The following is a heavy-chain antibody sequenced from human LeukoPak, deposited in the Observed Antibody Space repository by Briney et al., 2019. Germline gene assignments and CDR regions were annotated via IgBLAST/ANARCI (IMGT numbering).Heavy chain of an antibody. D-gene: IGHD2-8*01. CDR1: GYSFTCYW. Sequence: GESLKISCKGSGYSFTCYWIGWVRQMPGKGLEWMGIIYPDDSDTKYSPSFQGQVTISADKSISTAYLQWSSLKVSDTAMYYCARLAFCTNAVCFSNYYYSMDVWGRGTTVAVSS. CDR3: ARLAFCTNAVCFSNYYYSMDV. V-gene: IGHV5-51*01. CDR2: IYPDDSDT. J-gene: IGHJ6*03.